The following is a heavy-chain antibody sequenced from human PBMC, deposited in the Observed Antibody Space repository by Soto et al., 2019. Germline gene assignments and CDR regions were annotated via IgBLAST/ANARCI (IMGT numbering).Heavy chain of an antibody. V-gene: IGHV7-4-1*01. CDR2: INTNTGNP. CDR3: ARVGPRIAAAGTNNWFDP. Sequence: GASVKVSCTASVYTFTSYAMNWVRQAPGQGLEWMGWINTNTGNPTYAQGFTGRFVFSLDTSVSTAYLQICSLKAEDTAVYYCARVGPRIAAAGTNNWFDPWGQGTLVTVSS. CDR1: VYTFTSYA. D-gene: IGHD6-13*01. J-gene: IGHJ5*02.